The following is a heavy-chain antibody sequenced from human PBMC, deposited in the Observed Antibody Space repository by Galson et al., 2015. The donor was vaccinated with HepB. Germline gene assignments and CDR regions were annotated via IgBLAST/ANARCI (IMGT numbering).Heavy chain of an antibody. J-gene: IGHJ4*02. CDR2: IKQDGSEK. D-gene: IGHD6-19*01. V-gene: IGHV3-7*01. Sequence: SLRLSCAASGFTFSDYWMTWVRQAPGKGLEWVANIKQDGSEKWYLDSVKGRFTISRDNAKNSLYLHMNSLRAEDTAVYFCASALIGWSGRLDYWGQGTLVTVSS. CDR1: GFTFSDYW. CDR3: ASALIGWSGRLDY.